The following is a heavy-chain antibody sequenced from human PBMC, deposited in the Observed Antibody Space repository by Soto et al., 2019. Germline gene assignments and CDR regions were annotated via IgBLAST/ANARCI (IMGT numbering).Heavy chain of an antibody. D-gene: IGHD3-3*01. Sequence: VASVKVSCKASGYTFTGYYMHWVRQAPGQGLEWMGWINPNSGGTNYAQKFQGWVTMTRDTSISTAYMELSRLRSDDTAVYYCARHPPPTGVTICGVAANYYYYGMDVWGQGTTVTVSS. V-gene: IGHV1-2*04. CDR1: GYTFTGYY. J-gene: IGHJ6*02. CDR3: ARHPPPTGVTICGVAANYYYYGMDV. CDR2: INPNSGGT.